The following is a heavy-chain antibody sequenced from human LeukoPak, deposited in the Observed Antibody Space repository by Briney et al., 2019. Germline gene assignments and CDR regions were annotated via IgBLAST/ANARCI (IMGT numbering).Heavy chain of an antibody. CDR1: GFTFSSYG. D-gene: IGHD3-10*01. V-gene: IGHV3-30*18. Sequence: PGRSLRLSCAASGFTFSSYGMHWVRQAPGKGLEWVAVILYDGSNKYYADSVKGRFTISRDNSKNTLYLQMNSLRAEDTAVYYCAKDLSWFGELSTILIDYWGQGTLVTVSS. CDR3: AKDLSWFGELSTILIDY. CDR2: ILYDGSNK. J-gene: IGHJ4*02.